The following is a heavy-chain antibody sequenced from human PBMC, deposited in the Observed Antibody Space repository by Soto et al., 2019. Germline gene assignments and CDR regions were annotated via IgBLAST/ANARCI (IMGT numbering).Heavy chain of an antibody. CDR1: GFAFSSYS. V-gene: IGHV3-48*02. Sequence: EVQLVESGGGLVQPGGSLKLSCAASGFAFSSYSMNWVRQAPGKGLEWVSYISGSSRTTSSADSVKGRFTISRDTAKKSLFLQMNSLTDEDTAVYYCARSYNDYGCFDDWGQGALVTVSP. J-gene: IGHJ4*02. D-gene: IGHD4-17*01. CDR2: ISGSSRTT. CDR3: ARSYNDYGCFDD.